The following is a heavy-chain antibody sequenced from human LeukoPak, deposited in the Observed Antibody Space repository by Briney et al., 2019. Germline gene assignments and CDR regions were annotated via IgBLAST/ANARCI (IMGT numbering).Heavy chain of an antibody. V-gene: IGHV5-51*01. CDR3: ACRKYFSTWSDP. D-gene: IGHD1-14*01. J-gene: IGHJ5*02. CDR2: VYPGGSIT. Sequence: GESLKISCQVFGSTFTTYWIGWVRQPPGKGLEWMGIVYPGGSITHYSPSFQGQVTISADKSTSTAYLQWSSLKASDTAMYYCACRKYFSTWSDPWGQGTLVTVSS. CDR1: GSTFTTYW.